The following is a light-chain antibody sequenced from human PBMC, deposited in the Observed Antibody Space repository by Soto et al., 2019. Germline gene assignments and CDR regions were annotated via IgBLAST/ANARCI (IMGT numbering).Light chain of an antibody. CDR2: DVS. CDR1: QSVRTY. Sequence: EVWLTQSPATLSLSPGEISTLSCRASQSVRTYLAWYQQKPGQAPRLLIHDVSDRATGIPARFSGSGSGTDFTLTISSLEPEDFAVYYCQQRSSWPLTFGGGTK. CDR3: QQRSSWPLT. J-gene: IGKJ4*01. V-gene: IGKV3-11*01.